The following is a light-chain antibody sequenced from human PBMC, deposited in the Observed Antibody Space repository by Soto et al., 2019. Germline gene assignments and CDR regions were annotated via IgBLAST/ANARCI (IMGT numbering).Light chain of an antibody. CDR3: AAWDDSLSGVV. V-gene: IGLV1-47*02. Sequence: QSGLTQPPSASGTPGQRVTISCFGSSSNIGSNYVYWYQQLPGTAPKLLIYSNYQRPSGVPDRFSGSKSGTSASLAISGLRSEDEADYYCAAWDDSLSGVVFGGGTKVTVL. CDR2: SNY. J-gene: IGLJ3*02. CDR1: SSNIGSNY.